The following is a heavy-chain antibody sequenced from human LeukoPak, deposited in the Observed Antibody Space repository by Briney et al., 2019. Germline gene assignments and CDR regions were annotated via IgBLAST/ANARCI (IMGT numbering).Heavy chain of an antibody. CDR3: ARDFVGTMISGAFDI. D-gene: IGHD3-22*01. CDR2: INPNSGGT. Sequence: ASVKVSFKASGYTFTGYYMHWVRQAPGQGLEWMGWINPNSGGTNYAQKFQGRVTMTRDTSISTAYMELSRLRSDDTAVYYCARDFVGTMISGAFDIWGQGTMVTVSS. CDR1: GYTFTGYY. V-gene: IGHV1-2*02. J-gene: IGHJ3*02.